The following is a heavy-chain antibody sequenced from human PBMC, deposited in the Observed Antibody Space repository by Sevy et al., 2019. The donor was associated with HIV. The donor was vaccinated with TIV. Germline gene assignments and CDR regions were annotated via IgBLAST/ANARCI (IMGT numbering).Heavy chain of an antibody. CDR1: GYSINRNTY. D-gene: IGHD3-10*01. CDR2: VHRGGST. Sequence: SETLSLTCTVSGYSINRNTYWGWIRQPPGKGLEWLGSVHRGGSTYYNPSLKSRVTISTDTSKNQFSLKRNSVTAADAAVYFCARDSSNYYDSGSHYKTNVAGSAWFDPWGQGTLVTVSS. CDR3: ARDSSNYYDSGSHYKTNVAGSAWFDP. V-gene: IGHV4-38-2*02. J-gene: IGHJ5*02.